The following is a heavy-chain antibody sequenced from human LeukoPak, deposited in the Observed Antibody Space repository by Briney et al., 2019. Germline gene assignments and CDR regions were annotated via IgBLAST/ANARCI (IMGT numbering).Heavy chain of an antibody. CDR3: ARVGSRYGPPNS. CDR1: GFNFRFYI. V-gene: IGHV3-48*01. Sequence: PGGSLRLSCAASGFNFRFYIMNWVRQAPGKGLEWISYISSDAKTVNYADSVKGRFTISRDNAKNSLYLQMNSLSADDTAVYYCARVGSRYGPPNSWGQRTLVTVSS. J-gene: IGHJ4*02. D-gene: IGHD5-18*01. CDR2: ISSDAKTV.